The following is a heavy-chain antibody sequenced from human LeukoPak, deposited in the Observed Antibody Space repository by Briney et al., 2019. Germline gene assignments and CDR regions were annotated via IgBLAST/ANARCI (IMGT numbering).Heavy chain of an antibody. V-gene: IGHV3-30-3*01. J-gene: IGHJ4*02. CDR3: VRGKGSESGYDYFLDY. CDR1: GFTFSSYA. D-gene: IGHD5-12*01. Sequence: PGGSLRLSCAASGFTFSSYAMHWVRQAPGKGLEWVTLFSYDGSSKYYADSVRGRFTISRDNSKNTLYLQMNSLRADDSAVYYCVRGKGSESGYDYFLDYWGQGTLVTVSS. CDR2: FSYDGSSK.